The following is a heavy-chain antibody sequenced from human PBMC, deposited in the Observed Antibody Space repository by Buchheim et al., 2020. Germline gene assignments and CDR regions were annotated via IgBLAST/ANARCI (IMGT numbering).Heavy chain of an antibody. V-gene: IGHV4-4*07. D-gene: IGHD3-22*01. Sequence: QVQLQESGPGLVKPSETLFLTCNVSGDSMNNHYWSWIRQPAGRGLEWIGDVYNTGITSTNPSLASRVSVSIDTSTHQLSLRLSSVTAADTGAYYCAREKTSGYYQHHAFDLWGQGT. J-gene: IGHJ3*01. CDR1: GDSMNNHY. CDR3: AREKTSGYYQHHAFDL. CDR2: VYNTGIT.